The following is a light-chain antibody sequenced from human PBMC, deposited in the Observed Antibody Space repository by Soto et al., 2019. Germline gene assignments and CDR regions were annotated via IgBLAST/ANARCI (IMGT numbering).Light chain of an antibody. J-gene: IGKJ1*01. CDR2: EVS. CDR1: QSINKW. Sequence: DIHLTQSPATLSASVGDRVTISCRASQSINKWLAWYQHKPGKGPNLLIYEVSTLHTGVPSRFSGSGSGTEFTLTSSRLRPDDFATYYCQHYSGDRATFGQGTKV. V-gene: IGKV1-5*03. CDR3: QHYSGDRAT.